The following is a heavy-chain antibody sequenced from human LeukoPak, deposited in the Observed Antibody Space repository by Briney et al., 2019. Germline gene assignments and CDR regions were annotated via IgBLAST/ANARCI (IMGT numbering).Heavy chain of an antibody. Sequence: SETLSLTCTVSGGSISSSSYYWGWIRQPPGKGLEWIGSIYYSGSTYYNPSLKSRVTISVDTSKNQFSLKLSSVTAADTAVYYCARGSRHSGSYTFDYWGQGTLVTVSS. CDR1: GGSISSSSYY. CDR3: ARGSRHSGSYTFDY. CDR2: IYYSGST. D-gene: IGHD1-26*01. V-gene: IGHV4-39*01. J-gene: IGHJ4*02.